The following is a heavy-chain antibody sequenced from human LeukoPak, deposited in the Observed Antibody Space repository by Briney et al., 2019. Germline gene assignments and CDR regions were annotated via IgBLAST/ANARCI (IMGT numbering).Heavy chain of an antibody. CDR2: ISSSSSYI. V-gene: IGHV3-21*01. CDR3: ARDYYGSGSYYLLYYFDY. CDR1: GFTFSSYS. Sequence: GGSLRLSCAASGFTFSSYSMNWVRQAPGKGLEWVSSISSSSSYIYYADSVKGRFTISRDNAKNSLYLQMNSLRAEDTAVYYCARDYYGSGSYYLLYYFDYWGQGALVTVSS. J-gene: IGHJ4*02. D-gene: IGHD3-10*01.